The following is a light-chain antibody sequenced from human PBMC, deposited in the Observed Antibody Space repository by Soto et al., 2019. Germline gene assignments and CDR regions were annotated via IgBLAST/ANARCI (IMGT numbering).Light chain of an antibody. CDR1: SSDVGGYNY. CDR2: DGS. CDR3: SSYTSSSTYV. Sequence: QSVLTQPASVSGSPGQSITISCTGTSSDVGGYNYVSWYQQHPGKAPKLMIYDGSNRPSGVSKRFSGSKSGNTASLTISGLQAEDEADYYCSSYTSSSTYVFGTGTKLTVL. V-gene: IGLV2-14*01. J-gene: IGLJ1*01.